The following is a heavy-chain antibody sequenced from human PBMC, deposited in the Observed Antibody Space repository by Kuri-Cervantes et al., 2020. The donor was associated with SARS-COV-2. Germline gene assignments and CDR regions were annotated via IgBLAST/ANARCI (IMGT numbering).Heavy chain of an antibody. CDR1: GFSFSSYW. CDR2: IWYDGKNE. Sequence: GESLKISCAASGFSFSSYWMHWVRQAPGKGLEWVAVIWYDGKNEYYAGSVKGRFTISRDNSRNTVLLQMNILRAEDTAIYYCARGAANYYMDVWGTGTTVTVSS. CDR3: ARGAANYYMDV. V-gene: IGHV3-33*08. J-gene: IGHJ6*03. D-gene: IGHD1-26*01.